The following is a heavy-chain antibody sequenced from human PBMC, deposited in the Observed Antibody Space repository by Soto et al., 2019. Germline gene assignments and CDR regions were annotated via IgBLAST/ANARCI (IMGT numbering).Heavy chain of an antibody. CDR2: INPSDGST. Sequence: ASVKVSCKASGYTVISYYMHWVRQAPGQGLEWMGIINPSDGSTSYAQKFQGRVTMTRDTSTSTVYMELSGLTSEDTAVYYCARDLGDETAMVYYYYGMDVWGQGTTVTVSS. CDR3: ARDLGDETAMVYYYYGMDV. V-gene: IGHV1-46*01. J-gene: IGHJ6*02. D-gene: IGHD5-18*01. CDR1: GYTVISYY.